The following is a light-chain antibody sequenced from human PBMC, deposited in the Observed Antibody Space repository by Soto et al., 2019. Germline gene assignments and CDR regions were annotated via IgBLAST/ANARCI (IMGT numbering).Light chain of an antibody. V-gene: IGKV3-20*01. CDR2: GAS. CDR3: HNFGLSLQIH. Sequence: EIVLTQSPGTLSLSPGEKATLSCRASQTFATTYLAWYQQKPGQAPRLLIYGASNRSTGIPDRFSGSESGIDLTLTISKLEPEDFEVYYCHNFGLSLQIHFGQGTRLEIK. J-gene: IGKJ5*01. CDR1: QTFATTY.